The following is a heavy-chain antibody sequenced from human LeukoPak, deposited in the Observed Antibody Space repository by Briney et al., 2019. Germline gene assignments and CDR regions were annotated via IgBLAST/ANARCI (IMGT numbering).Heavy chain of an antibody. CDR1: GGSISSYY. CDR3: ARAPRGSYRNFDY. CDR2: IYYSGST. D-gene: IGHD1-26*01. Sequence: SETLSLTCTVSGGSISSYYWSWIRQPPGKGLEWIGYIYYSGSTNYNPSLKSRVTISVDTSKNQFSLKLSSVTAADTAAYYCARAPRGSYRNFDYWGQGTLVTVSS. J-gene: IGHJ4*02. V-gene: IGHV4-59*01.